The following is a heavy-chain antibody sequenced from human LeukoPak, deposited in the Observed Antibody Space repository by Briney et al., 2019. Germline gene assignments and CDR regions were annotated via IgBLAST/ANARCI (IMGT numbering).Heavy chain of an antibody. CDR3: ARWDTDMVNFDY. CDR2: IYYDGSS. CDR1: GGSITSSSYC. D-gene: IGHD5-18*01. J-gene: IGHJ4*02. Sequence: SETLSLTCTVSGGSITSSSYCWGWIRQPPGKGLEWIATIYYDGSSYKNPSLRSRVAISVDTSRNQFSLRLSSVTAADTAVYFCARWDTDMVNFDYWGQGALVTASS. V-gene: IGHV4-39*01.